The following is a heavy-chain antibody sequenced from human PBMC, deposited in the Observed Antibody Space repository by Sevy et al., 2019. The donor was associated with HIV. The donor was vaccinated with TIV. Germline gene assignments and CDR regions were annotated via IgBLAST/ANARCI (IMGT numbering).Heavy chain of an antibody. CDR3: ARDVKWELLSDXTXXXY. J-gene: IGHJ4*01. CDR1: GYTFTSYG. Sequence: ASVKVSCKASGYTFTSYGISWVRQAPGQGLEWMGWISAYNGNTNYAQKLQGRVTMTTDTSTSTAYMELRSLRSDDTAVYYCARDVKWELLSDXTXXXYWGXXTLVTVSS. D-gene: IGHD1-26*01. V-gene: IGHV1-18*01. CDR2: ISAYNGNT.